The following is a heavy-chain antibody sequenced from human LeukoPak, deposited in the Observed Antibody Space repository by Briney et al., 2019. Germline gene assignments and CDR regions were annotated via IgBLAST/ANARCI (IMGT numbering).Heavy chain of an antibody. D-gene: IGHD3-22*01. J-gene: IGHJ4*02. CDR1: GGSISSGGYY. CDR2: IYHSGST. V-gene: IGHV4-30-2*01. Sequence: SETLSLTCTVSGGSISSGGYYWSWIRQPPGKGLEWIGYIYHSGSTYYNPSLKSRVTISVDRSKNQFSLKLSSVTAADTAVYYCARDSDYYDSSGHSLWGQGTLVTVSS. CDR3: ARDSDYYDSSGHSL.